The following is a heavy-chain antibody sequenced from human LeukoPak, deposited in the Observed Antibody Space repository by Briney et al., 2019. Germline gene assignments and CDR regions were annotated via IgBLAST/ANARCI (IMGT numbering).Heavy chain of an antibody. J-gene: IGHJ5*02. CDR3: ARHTTRFDP. CDR2: IYYSGST. V-gene: IGHV4-30-4*08. Sequence: SETLSLTCTVSGGSISSSSYYWRWIRQPPGKGLEWIGYIYYSGSTYYNPSLKSRVTISVDTSKNQFSLKLSSVTAADTAVYYCARHTTRFDPWGQGTLVTVSS. CDR1: GGSISSSSYY. D-gene: IGHD4-17*01.